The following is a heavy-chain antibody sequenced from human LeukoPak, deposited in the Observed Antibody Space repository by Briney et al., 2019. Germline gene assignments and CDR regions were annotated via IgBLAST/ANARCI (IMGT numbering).Heavy chain of an antibody. J-gene: IGHJ4*02. Sequence: KPSETLSLTCAVYGGSFSGYYWSWIRQPPGKGLEWIGEINHSGSINYNPSLKSRVTISVDTSKNQFSLKLSSVTAADTAVYYCASSPRIFWSGYPNWGQGTLVTVSS. CDR2: INHSGSI. CDR3: ASSPRIFWSGYPN. D-gene: IGHD3-3*01. CDR1: GGSFSGYY. V-gene: IGHV4-34*01.